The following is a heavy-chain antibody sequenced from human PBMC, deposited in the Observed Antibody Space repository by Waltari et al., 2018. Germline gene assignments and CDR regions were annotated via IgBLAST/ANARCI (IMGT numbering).Heavy chain of an antibody. CDR2: IIPSIGTA. J-gene: IGHJ4*02. CDR3: AVESGPARHSSHLFDY. D-gene: IGHD6-13*01. CDR1: GGTFSSYA. Sequence: QVQLVQSGAEVKKPGSSVKVSCKASGGTFSSYAISWVRPAPGQGLEWMGGIIPSIGTANYAQKFQGVVQIAAENTTSTAYMGLSSLGPEGTAVYDWAVESGPARHSSHLFDYWGQGTLVTVSS. V-gene: IGHV1-69*14.